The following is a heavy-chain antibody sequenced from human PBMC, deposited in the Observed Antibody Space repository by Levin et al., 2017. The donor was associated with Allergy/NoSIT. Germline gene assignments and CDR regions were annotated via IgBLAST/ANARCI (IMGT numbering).Heavy chain of an antibody. V-gene: IGHV3-7*01. Sequence: ETLSLTCAASGFTFRNYWMTWVRQAPGKGLEWVANIKEDGRDKYYVDSVKGRFAISRDNYKKSLYLHMSSLRAEDTAVYYCARGVVGDSPGPISYYYFHGLDIWGQGTTVTVSS. CDR2: IKEDGRDK. D-gene: IGHD3-10*01. J-gene: IGHJ6*02. CDR1: GFTFRNYW. CDR3: ARGVVGDSPGPISYYYFHGLDI.